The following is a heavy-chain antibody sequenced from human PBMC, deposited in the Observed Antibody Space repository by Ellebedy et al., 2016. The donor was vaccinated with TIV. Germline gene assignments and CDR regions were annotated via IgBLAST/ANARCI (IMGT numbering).Heavy chain of an antibody. D-gene: IGHD2-21*02. CDR2: IYYSGSS. Sequence: SETLSLTCAVYRGPFSGYYWSWIRQPPGKGLEWIGFIYYSGSSHYNPSLKRRVTISVDTSKNQFSLKLTSVTAEDTAVYYCARQWLHGAPPSSCGGDCYPIDNWFDPWGQGTLVTVSS. CDR3: ARQWLHGAPPSSCGGDCYPIDNWFDP. V-gene: IGHV4-59*08. J-gene: IGHJ5*02. CDR1: RGPFSGYY.